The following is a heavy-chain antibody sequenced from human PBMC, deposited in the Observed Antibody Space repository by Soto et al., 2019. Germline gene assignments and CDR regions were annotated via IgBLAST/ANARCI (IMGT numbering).Heavy chain of an antibody. V-gene: IGHV1-46*03. CDR3: AREGCSSTSCYRWFDP. Sequence: QVQLVQSGAEVKKPGASVKVSCKASGYTFTSYYMHWVRQAPGQGLEWMGIINPSGGSTSYAQKFQGRVTMTSDTSTSTVYMELSSLRSEDTAVYYCAREGCSSTSCYRWFDPWGQGTLVTVSS. CDR2: INPSGGST. J-gene: IGHJ5*02. D-gene: IGHD2-2*01. CDR1: GYTFTSYY.